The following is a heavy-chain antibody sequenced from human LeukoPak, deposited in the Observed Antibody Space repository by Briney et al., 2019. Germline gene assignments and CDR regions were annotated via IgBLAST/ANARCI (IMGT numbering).Heavy chain of an antibody. CDR1: GGSFSGYH. V-gene: IGHV4-34*01. D-gene: IGHD7-27*01. CDR3: ARGWVPFGP. Sequence: SETLSLTCAVYGGSFSGYHWSWIRQPPGKGLEWIGEINHSGSTNYNPSLKSRVTISVDTSKNQFSLKLSSVTAADTAVYYCARGWVPFGPWGQGALVTVSS. CDR2: INHSGST. J-gene: IGHJ5*02.